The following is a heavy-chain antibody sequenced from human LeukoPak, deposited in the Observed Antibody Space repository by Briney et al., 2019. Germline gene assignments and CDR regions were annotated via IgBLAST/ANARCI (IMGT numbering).Heavy chain of an antibody. J-gene: IGHJ6*02. CDR1: GGSFSGYY. D-gene: IGHD6-19*01. CDR2: INHSGST. Sequence: SETLSLTCAVYGGSFSGYYWSWIRQPPGKGLEWVGEINHSGSTNYNPSLKSRVTISVDTSKSQFSLKLSSVTAADTAVYYCASPIIAVAGTDYYGMDVWGQGTTVTVSS. CDR3: ASPIIAVAGTDYYGMDV. V-gene: IGHV4-34*01.